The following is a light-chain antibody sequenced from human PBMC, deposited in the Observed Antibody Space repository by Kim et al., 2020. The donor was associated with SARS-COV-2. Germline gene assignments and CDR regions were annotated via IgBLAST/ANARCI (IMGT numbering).Light chain of an antibody. CDR3: QQYNSYPWT. J-gene: IGKJ1*01. CDR2: DAY. Sequence: ASVGDRVTITCRASQSISSWLAWYQQKPGKAPKLLIYDAYSLGSGVPSRFSGSGSGTEFTLTISSLQPDDFATYYCQQYNSYPWTFGQGTKVDIK. CDR1: QSISSW. V-gene: IGKV1-5*01.